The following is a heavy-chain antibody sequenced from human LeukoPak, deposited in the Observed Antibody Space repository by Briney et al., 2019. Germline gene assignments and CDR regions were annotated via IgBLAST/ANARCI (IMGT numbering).Heavy chain of an antibody. CDR3: ARLAGYSSSWYFYFDY. CDR1: EYSFTSYW. V-gene: IGHV5-51*07. CDR2: IYPGDSDT. D-gene: IGHD6-13*01. J-gene: IGHJ4*02. Sequence: GESLKISCKGSEYSFTSYWIGWVHQMPGKGLEWMGIIYPGDSDTRYSPSFQGQVTISADKSISTAYLQWSSLKASDTAMYYCARLAGYSSSWYFYFDYWGQGTLVTVSS.